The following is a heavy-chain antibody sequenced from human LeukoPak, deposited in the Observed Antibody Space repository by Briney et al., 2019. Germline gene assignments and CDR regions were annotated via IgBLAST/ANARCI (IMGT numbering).Heavy chain of an antibody. CDR2: IIPILGIA. V-gene: IGHV1-69*04. D-gene: IGHD2-21*01. Sequence: GASVKVSCKASGGTFSSYAISWVRQAPGQGLEWMGRIIPILGIANYAQKFQGRVTITADKSTSTAYMELSSLRSEDTAVYCCARESMAYCGGDCYRDFDYWGQGTLVTVSS. CDR1: GGTFSSYA. J-gene: IGHJ4*02. CDR3: ARESMAYCGGDCYRDFDY.